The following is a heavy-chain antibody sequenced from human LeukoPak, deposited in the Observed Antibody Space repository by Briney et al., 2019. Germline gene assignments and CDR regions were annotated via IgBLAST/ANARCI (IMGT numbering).Heavy chain of an antibody. J-gene: IGHJ6*02. V-gene: IGHV3-53*01. D-gene: IGHD1-26*01. CDR2: IYSGGST. Sequence: GGSLRLSCAASGFTVSSNYMSWVRQAPGKGLEWVSVIYSGGSTYYADSVKGRFTISRDNSKNTLYLQMNSLRAEDTAVYYCAGRTYSGSYPYYYYGMDVWGQGTTVTVSS. CDR1: GFTVSSNY. CDR3: AGRTYSGSYPYYYYGMDV.